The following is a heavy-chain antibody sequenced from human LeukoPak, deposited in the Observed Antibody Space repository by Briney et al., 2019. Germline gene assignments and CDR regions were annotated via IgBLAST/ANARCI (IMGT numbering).Heavy chain of an antibody. Sequence: GGSLRLSCAASGFTFSSYEMNWVRQAPGKGLEWVSYISSSGSTIYYADSVKGRFTISRDNSKNSLYLQMNRLRAEDTALYYCARRGYYDYSGFDYWGQGTLVTVSS. CDR3: ARRGYYDYSGFDY. D-gene: IGHD3-22*01. V-gene: IGHV3-48*03. CDR2: ISSSGSTI. J-gene: IGHJ4*02. CDR1: GFTFSSYE.